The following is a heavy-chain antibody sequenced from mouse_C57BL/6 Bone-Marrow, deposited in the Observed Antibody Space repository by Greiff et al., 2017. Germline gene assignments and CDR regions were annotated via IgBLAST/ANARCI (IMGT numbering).Heavy chain of an antibody. J-gene: IGHJ3*01. D-gene: IGHD2-4*01. CDR1: GFNIKDDY. CDR2: IDPENGDT. V-gene: IGHV14-4*01. CDR3: TPYDYEGPWFAY. Sequence: VQLQQSGAELVRPGASVKLSCTASGFNIKDDYMHWVKPRPEQGLEWIGWIDPENGDTEYASKFQGKATITADTSSNTAYLQLSSLTSEDTAVYYCTPYDYEGPWFAYWGQGTLVTVSA.